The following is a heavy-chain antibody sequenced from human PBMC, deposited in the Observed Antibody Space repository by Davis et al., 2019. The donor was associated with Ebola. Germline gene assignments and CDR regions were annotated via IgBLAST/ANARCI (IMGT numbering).Heavy chain of an antibody. V-gene: IGHV1-18*04. J-gene: IGHJ4*02. CDR1: GYTFTSYY. D-gene: IGHD5-12*01. CDR3: ARRRGYDAFDY. Sequence: AASVKVSCKASGYTFTSYYMHWVRQAPGQGLEWMGWISAYNGNTNYAQKLQGRVTMTTDTSTSTAYMELRSLRSDDTAVYYCARRRGYDAFDYWGQGTLVTVSS. CDR2: ISAYNGNT.